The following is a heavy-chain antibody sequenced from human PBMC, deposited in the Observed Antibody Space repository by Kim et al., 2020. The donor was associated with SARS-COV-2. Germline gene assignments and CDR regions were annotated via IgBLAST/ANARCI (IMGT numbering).Heavy chain of an antibody. V-gene: IGHV4-39*02. J-gene: IGHJ5*02. Sequence: IYYNSSLRSRATISVDTSKGHVSLRLTSLTAADTAVFYCARRPSAGRFDPWGQGTLVTVSS. CDR2: I. CDR3: ARRPSAGRFDP.